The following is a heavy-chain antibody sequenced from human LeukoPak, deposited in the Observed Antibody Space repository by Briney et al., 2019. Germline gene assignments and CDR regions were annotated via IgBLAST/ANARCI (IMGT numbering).Heavy chain of an antibody. V-gene: IGHV3-7*01. Sequence: GGSLRLSCAASGFTFSTYWMSWVRQAPGKGLEWVANIKQDGSEKYYVDSVKGRFTISRDNAKNSLYLQMSSLRAEDTAVYYCAKGIVFKYESGAFDIWGQGTMVTVSS. D-gene: IGHD2-21*01. CDR3: AKGIVFKYESGAFDI. CDR1: GFTFSTYW. CDR2: IKQDGSEK. J-gene: IGHJ3*02.